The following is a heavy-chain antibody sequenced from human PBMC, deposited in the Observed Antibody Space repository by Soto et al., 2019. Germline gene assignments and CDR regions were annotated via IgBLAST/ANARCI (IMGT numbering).Heavy chain of an antibody. D-gene: IGHD2-8*01. V-gene: IGHV3-11*01. CDR2: ILSLESHK. Sequence: PGGSLRLSCSGFGFNFSDYYMNWIRQSPVKGLEWVSSILSLESHKYYAASVMGRFSVSRDNAKRSLFLQMNNLRAEDTGIYFCATGLKDTSNRPSFDSWGPGTPLTVSS. J-gene: IGHJ4*02. CDR1: GFNFSDYY. CDR3: ATGLKDTSNRPSFDS.